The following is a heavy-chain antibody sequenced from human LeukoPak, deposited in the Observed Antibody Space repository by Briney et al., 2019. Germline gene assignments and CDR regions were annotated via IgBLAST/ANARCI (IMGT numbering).Heavy chain of an antibody. CDR2: INPNSGGT. Sequence: ASVKVSCKASGYTFTGYYMHWVRQAPGQGLEWMGRINPNSGGTNYAQIFQGSVTMTRDTSISTAYMELSRLRSDDTAVYYCAREVFESKRYDYWGQGTLVTVSS. CDR3: AREVFESKRYDY. D-gene: IGHD3-3*01. V-gene: IGHV1-2*06. CDR1: GYTFTGYY. J-gene: IGHJ4*02.